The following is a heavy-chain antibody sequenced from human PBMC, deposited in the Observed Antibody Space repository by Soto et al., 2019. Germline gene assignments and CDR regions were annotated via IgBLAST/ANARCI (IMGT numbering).Heavy chain of an antibody. D-gene: IGHD3-10*01. J-gene: IGHJ4*02. CDR1: GNYISTGSDY. CDR3: AREGRSAAPQAGFDL. V-gene: IGHV4-31*03. Sequence: TLSLTCTVSGNYISTGSDYWSWLRQHPVKGLEWIGHIFYSGNTHYSPSLESRVTISVDTSKNQFSIKLTSVTVADTAVYYCAREGRSAAPQAGFDLWGQGTLVNVSS. CDR2: IFYSGNT.